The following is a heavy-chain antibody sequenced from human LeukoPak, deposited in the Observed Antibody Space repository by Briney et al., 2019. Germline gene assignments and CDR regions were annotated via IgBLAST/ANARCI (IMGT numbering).Heavy chain of an antibody. CDR3: VRTPPNWGFDY. J-gene: IGHJ4*02. CDR1: GYTFTGYD. CDR2: MNPNSGTT. V-gene: IGHV1-8*01. Sequence: ASVKVSCKASGYTFTGYDINWVRQATGQGLEWMGWMNPNSGTTGFAQKFQGRITMTRDTSISTAYMELSSLRSEDTAIYYCVRTPPNWGFDYWGQGTLVTVSS. D-gene: IGHD7-27*01.